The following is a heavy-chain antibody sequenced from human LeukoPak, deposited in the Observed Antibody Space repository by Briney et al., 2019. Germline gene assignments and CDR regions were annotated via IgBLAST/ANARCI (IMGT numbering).Heavy chain of an antibody. CDR1: GFTFSSYS. CDR2: ISSSSSCI. Sequence: GGSLRLSCAASGFTFSSYSMNWVRQAPGKGLEWVSSISSSSSCIYYADSVKGRFTISRDNAKNSLYLQMNSLRAEDTAVYYCARDGEKLRVGAFDIWGQGTMVTVSS. CDR3: ARDGEKLRVGAFDI. J-gene: IGHJ3*02. V-gene: IGHV3-21*01. D-gene: IGHD4-17*01.